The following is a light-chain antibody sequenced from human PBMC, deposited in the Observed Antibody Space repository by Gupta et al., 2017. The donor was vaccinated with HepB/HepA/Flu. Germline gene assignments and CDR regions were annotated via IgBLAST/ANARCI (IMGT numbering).Light chain of an antibody. CDR3: QHYNNLPLS. CDR2: GAS. V-gene: IGKV3-15*01. J-gene: IGKJ4*01. CDR1: QSVGNN. Sequence: EIIMTQSPATLSVSPGERATLSCRASQSVGNNLAWYQHIAGQAPRLLIFGASTRATGIPARFSGSGSGTDFTLTISSLQSEDFAIYYCQHYNNLPLSFGGGTXVEIK.